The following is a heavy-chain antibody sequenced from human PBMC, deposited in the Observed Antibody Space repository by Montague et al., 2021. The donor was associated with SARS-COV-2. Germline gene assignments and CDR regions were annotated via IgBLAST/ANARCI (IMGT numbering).Heavy chain of an antibody. CDR2: ISPSGST. Sequence: SETLSLTCGVSGGSLRGYHWSWIRQPPGKGLEWIGEISPSGSTNYNPSLKSRVIISLDTSKNQFSLKLSSVTAADTAVYYCARGLIDITMMVVVFTGASLYFDYWGQGILVTVSS. D-gene: IGHD3-22*01. V-gene: IGHV4-34*01. J-gene: IGHJ4*02. CDR3: ARGLIDITMMVVVFTGASLYFDY. CDR1: GGSLRGYH.